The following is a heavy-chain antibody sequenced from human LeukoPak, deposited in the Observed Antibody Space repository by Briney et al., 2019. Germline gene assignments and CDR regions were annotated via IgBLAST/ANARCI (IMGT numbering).Heavy chain of an antibody. Sequence: GGSLRLSCAASGFTFSDYNMNWVRQSPEKGLEWVSSITSGTTYIYYADSVRGRFTLSRDNSKNTLYLQMNSLRAEDTAVYYCASYDYGGNSTPLDYWGQGTLVTVSS. J-gene: IGHJ4*02. V-gene: IGHV3-21*01. CDR1: GFTFSDYN. D-gene: IGHD4-23*01. CDR2: ITSGTTYI. CDR3: ASYDYGGNSTPLDY.